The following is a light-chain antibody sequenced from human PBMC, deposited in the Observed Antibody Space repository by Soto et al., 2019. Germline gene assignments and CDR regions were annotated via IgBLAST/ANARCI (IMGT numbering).Light chain of an antibody. CDR1: SSNIGAGYD. V-gene: IGLV1-40*01. CDR2: EVT. CDR3: NSYTNSSAVV. Sequence: QSVLTQPPSVSGAPGQRVTISCTGSSSNIGAGYDVHWYQQFPGTAPKLLVYEVTNRPSGVSDRFSGSKSGNTASLTISGLQAEDEADYYCNSYTNSSAVVFGGGTKVTVL. J-gene: IGLJ2*01.